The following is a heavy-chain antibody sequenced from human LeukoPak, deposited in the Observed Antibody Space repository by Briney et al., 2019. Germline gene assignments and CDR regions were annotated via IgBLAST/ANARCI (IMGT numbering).Heavy chain of an antibody. Sequence: SENLSLTCSVSGGSTRSGRHHWAWVRQPPGKGLEFIGSLDESGRPYYNAPLKSRVTISEDSSGKQFSLNLSSVTAADTAVYYCARDLGGYPFFMGVWGRGTTVIVPS. J-gene: IGHJ6*03. CDR1: GGSTRSGRHH. CDR3: ARDLGGYPFFMGV. D-gene: IGHD2-15*01. V-gene: IGHV4-39*07. CDR2: LDESGRP.